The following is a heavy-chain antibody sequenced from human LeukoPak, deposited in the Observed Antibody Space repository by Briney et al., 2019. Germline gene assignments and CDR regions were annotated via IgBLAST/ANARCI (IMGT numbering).Heavy chain of an antibody. CDR3: ASSAGVAIFDY. D-gene: IGHD2-21*01. Sequence: SETLSLTCTVSGGSISSYYWSWIRQPPGKGLEWIGYIYYSGSTNYNPSLKSRVTISVDTSKNQFSLKLSSVTAADTAVYYCASSAGVAIFDYWGQGTLVTVSS. J-gene: IGHJ4*02. CDR1: GGSISSYY. V-gene: IGHV4-59*01. CDR2: IYYSGST.